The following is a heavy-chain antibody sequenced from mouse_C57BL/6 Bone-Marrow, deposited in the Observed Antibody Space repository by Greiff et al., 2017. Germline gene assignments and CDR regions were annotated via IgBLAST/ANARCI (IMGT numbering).Heavy chain of an antibody. D-gene: IGHD1-1*01. CDR2: ILPSIGRT. CDR3: ARGDYYGSSYVLDY. Sequence: VQLQQSGSELRSPGSSVKLSCKDFDSEVFPIAYMSWVRQKPGHGFEWIGGILPSIGRTIYGEKFEDKATLDADTLSNTAYLELNSLTSEDSAIYYCARGDYYGSSYVLDYWGQGTTLTVSS. CDR1: DSEVFPIAY. V-gene: IGHV15-2*01. J-gene: IGHJ2*01.